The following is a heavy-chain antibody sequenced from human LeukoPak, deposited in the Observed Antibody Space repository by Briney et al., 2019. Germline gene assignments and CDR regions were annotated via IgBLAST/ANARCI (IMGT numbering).Heavy chain of an antibody. V-gene: IGHV1-8*01. CDR3: ARGSIKKWYSRGWYGVGNHFDY. Sequence: GASVKVSCKASGYTFTSYDINWVRQATGQGLEWMGWMNPNSGNTGYAQKFQGRVTMTRNTSISTAYMELSSLRSEDTAVYYCARGSIKKWYSRGWYGVGNHFDYWGQGTLVTVSS. D-gene: IGHD6-19*01. CDR2: MNPNSGNT. J-gene: IGHJ4*02. CDR1: GYTFTSYD.